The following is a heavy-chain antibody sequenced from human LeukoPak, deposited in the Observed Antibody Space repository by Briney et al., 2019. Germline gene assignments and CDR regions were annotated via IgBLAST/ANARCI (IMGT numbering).Heavy chain of an antibody. CDR2: ISSSASSI. J-gene: IGHJ4*02. D-gene: IGHD1-7*01. CDR1: GFAFSSYD. Sequence: SGGSLRLSCAASGFAFSSYDMNWVRQAPGKGLEWVSYISSSASSIYYADSVKGRFTISRDNAKNSVYLQMNSLRAEDTAVYFCVVWAGTTWNPFDYWGQGTLVTVSS. CDR3: VVWAGTTWNPFDY. V-gene: IGHV3-48*03.